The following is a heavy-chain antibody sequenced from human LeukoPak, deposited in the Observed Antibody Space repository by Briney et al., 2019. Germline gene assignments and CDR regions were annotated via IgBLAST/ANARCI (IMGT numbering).Heavy chain of an antibody. Sequence: GGSLSLSCAASGFTFSSYEMNWVRQAPGKGLEWVSYISSSGSAIYYADSVKGRFTISRDNAKNSLYLQMNSLRAEDTAVYYCARGRTARAFDIWGQGTMVTVSS. V-gene: IGHV3-48*03. CDR1: GFTFSSYE. CDR3: ARGRTARAFDI. CDR2: ISSSGSAI. J-gene: IGHJ3*02.